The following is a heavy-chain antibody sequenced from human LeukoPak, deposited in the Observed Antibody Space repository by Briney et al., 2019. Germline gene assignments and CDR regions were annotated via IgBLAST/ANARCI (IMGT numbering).Heavy chain of an antibody. V-gene: IGHV3-7*01. Sequence: GGSLRLSCAASGFTFSNYWMSWVRQAPGKGLEWVTNTKEDGSENYYVDSVKGRFTISRDKAKNSLYLQMNSLRAEDTAVYYCASQGSGYDSPIDHWGQGTLVTVSS. D-gene: IGHD5-12*01. CDR3: ASQGSGYDSPIDH. CDR2: TKEDGSEN. J-gene: IGHJ4*02. CDR1: GFTFSNYW.